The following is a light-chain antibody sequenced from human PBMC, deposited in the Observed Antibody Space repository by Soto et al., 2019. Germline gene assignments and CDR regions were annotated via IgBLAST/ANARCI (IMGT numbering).Light chain of an antibody. Sequence: DIQLTQSPSFLSASVGDRVTITCRASQGISSYLAWYQQRAGKAPKFLMYAAPTLQSGVPSRFSGSGSGTEFALTISSLQPEDFVTYYCQQLKNYPLTFGGGTKVEI. CDR1: QGISSY. CDR3: QQLKNYPLT. J-gene: IGKJ4*01. CDR2: AAP. V-gene: IGKV1-9*01.